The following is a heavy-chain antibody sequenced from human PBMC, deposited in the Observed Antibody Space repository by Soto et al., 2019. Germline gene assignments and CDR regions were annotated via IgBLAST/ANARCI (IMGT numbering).Heavy chain of an antibody. J-gene: IGHJ6*04. CDR3: AKASIAAAGYPDYYYGMDV. CDR1: GFTFSSYA. CDR2: ISGSGGST. V-gene: IGHV3-23*01. D-gene: IGHD6-13*01. Sequence: GGSLRLSCAASGFTFSSYAMSWVRQAPGKGLEWVSAISGSGGSTYYADSVKGRFTISRDNSKNTLYLQMNSLRAEDTAVYYCAKASIAAAGYPDYYYGMDVWGKVTTVTVSS.